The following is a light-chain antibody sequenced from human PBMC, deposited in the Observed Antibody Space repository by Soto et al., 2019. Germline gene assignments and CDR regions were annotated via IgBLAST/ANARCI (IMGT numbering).Light chain of an antibody. CDR2: KAS. CDR1: QTISSW. CDR3: QHYKSYSEA. Sequence: DIQMTQSTSSLSASVGDRVTITCRASQTISSWLAWYQQKPGKAPKLLIYKASTLKSGVPSRFSGSGSGTEFTLTISSLQPDDFATYYCQHYKSYSEAFGQGTKVDIK. J-gene: IGKJ1*01. V-gene: IGKV1-5*03.